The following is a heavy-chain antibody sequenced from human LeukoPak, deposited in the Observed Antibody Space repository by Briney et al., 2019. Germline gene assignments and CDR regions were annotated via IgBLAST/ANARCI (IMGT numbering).Heavy chain of an antibody. CDR2: INTSGGST. CDR3: AGYRRGSTSSEDAFDI. J-gene: IGHJ3*02. Sequence: ASVKVSCEASGYTFTSYYMHWVRQAPGQGLEWMGLINTSGGSTSYAQKFQGRVTMTRDTSTSTVYMEMSSLRAEDTAVYYCAGYRRGSTSSEDAFDIWGQGTMVTVSS. V-gene: IGHV1-46*01. D-gene: IGHD2-2*01. CDR1: GYTFTSYY.